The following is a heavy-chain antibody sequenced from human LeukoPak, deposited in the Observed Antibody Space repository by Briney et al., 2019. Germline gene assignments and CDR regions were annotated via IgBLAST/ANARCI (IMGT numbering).Heavy chain of an antibody. Sequence: GRSLRLSCAASGFTFDDYAMHWVRQAPGKGLEWVSGISWNSGSIGYADSVKGRFTISRDNAKNSLYLQMNSLRAEDTALYYCAKDMGYSYGIDYWGQGILVTVSS. CDR1: GFTFDDYA. CDR2: ISWNSGSI. J-gene: IGHJ4*02. V-gene: IGHV3-9*01. CDR3: AKDMGYSYGIDY. D-gene: IGHD5-18*01.